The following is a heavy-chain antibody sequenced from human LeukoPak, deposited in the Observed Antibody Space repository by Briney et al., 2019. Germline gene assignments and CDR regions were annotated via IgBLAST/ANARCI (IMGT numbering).Heavy chain of an antibody. CDR2: FYHGGST. D-gene: IGHD3-22*01. CDR1: GYSISTGYY. J-gene: IGHJ4*02. CDR3: ARDAELYYYDSSGILRYFDY. V-gene: IGHV4-38-2*02. Sequence: SETLSLTCTVSGYSISTGYYWDWIRQPPGKGLEWIGTFYHGGSTYYNPSLKSRVTISVDTSKNQFSLKLSSVTAADTAVYYCARDAELYYYDSSGILRYFDYXGQGTLVTVSS.